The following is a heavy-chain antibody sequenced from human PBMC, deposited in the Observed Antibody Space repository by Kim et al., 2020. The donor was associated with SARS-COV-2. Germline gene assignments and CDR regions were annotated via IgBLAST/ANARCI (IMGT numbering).Heavy chain of an antibody. V-gene: IGHV4-59*01. J-gene: IGHJ3*02. Sequence: SETLSLTCTVSGGSISSYYWSWIRQPPGKGLEWIGYIYYSGSTNYNPSLKSRVTISVDTSKNQFSLKLSSVTAADTAVYYCARFSSGYYNNDAFDIWGQGTMVTVSS. CDR3: ARFSSGYYNNDAFDI. CDR1: GGSISSYY. D-gene: IGHD3-22*01. CDR2: IYYSGST.